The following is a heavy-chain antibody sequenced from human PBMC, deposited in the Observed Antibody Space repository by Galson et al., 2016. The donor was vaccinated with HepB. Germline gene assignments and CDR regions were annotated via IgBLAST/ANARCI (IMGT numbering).Heavy chain of an antibody. D-gene: IGHD2-2*01. CDR1: GFTFSSYD. V-gene: IGHV3-13*01. J-gene: IGHJ4*02. Sequence: SLRLSCAASGFTFSSYDMHWVRQPTGKGLEWVSGAGTAGDTYYPGSVKGRFTISRENAKNTLILQMDSLRAGDTAVYYCAKCRSSDSTSCPNYWGQGTLVTVSS. CDR3: AKCRSSDSTSCPNY. CDR2: AGTAGDT.